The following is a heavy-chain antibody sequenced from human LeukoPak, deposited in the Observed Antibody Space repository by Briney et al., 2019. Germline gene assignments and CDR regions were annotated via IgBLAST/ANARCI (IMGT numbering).Heavy chain of an antibody. CDR2: IYSGGST. CDR3: ARDGDYGDYGGFQH. D-gene: IGHD4-17*01. J-gene: IGHJ1*01. Sequence: GGSLRLSCAASGFTVSSNYMSWVRQAPGKGLEWVSVIYSGGSTYYADSVKGRFTISRDNSKNTLYLQMNSLRAEDTAVYYCARDGDYGDYGGFQHWGQGTLVTVSS. V-gene: IGHV3-53*01. CDR1: GFTVSSNY.